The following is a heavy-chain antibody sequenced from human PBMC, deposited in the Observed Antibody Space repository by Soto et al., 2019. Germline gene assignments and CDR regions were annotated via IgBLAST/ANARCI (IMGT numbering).Heavy chain of an antibody. V-gene: IGHV3-23*01. CDR1: GFNFSSYA. CDR3: AKLLHFDYGMDV. Sequence: GGSLRLSCATSGFNFSSYAMNWVRQAPGKGLEWVSALSGSGGTTYYADSVKGRLTISRDNSKNTLYLQMNSLRAEDTAVYYCAKLLHFDYGMDVWGQGTTVTVSS. CDR2: LSGSGGTT. J-gene: IGHJ6*02.